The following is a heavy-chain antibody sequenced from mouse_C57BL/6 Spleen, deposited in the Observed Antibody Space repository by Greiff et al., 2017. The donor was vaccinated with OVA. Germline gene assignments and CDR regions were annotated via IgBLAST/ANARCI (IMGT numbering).Heavy chain of an antibody. V-gene: IGHV1-59*01. CDR3: ARPSVVAHFDY. D-gene: IGHD1-1*01. CDR2: IDPSDSYT. J-gene: IGHJ2*01. CDR1: GYTFTSYW. Sequence: QQPGAELVRPGTSVKLSCKASGYTFTSYWMHWVKQRPGQGLEWIGVIDPSDSYTNYNQKFKGKATLTVDTSSSTAYMQLSSLTSEDSAVYYCARPSVVAHFDYWGQGTTLTVSS.